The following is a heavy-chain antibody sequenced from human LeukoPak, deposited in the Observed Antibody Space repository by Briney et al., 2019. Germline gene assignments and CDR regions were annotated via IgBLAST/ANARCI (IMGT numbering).Heavy chain of an antibody. CDR1: GGSFSGYY. CDR2: INHSGST. Sequence: SETLSLTCAVYGGSFSGYYWSWIRQPPGKGLEWIGEINHSGSTNYNPSLKSRVTISVDTSKNQFSLKLSSVTAADTAVYYCVRGRRGTGTTMDYWGQGTLVTVSS. J-gene: IGHJ4*02. V-gene: IGHV4-34*01. CDR3: VRGRRGTGTTMDY. D-gene: IGHD1-1*01.